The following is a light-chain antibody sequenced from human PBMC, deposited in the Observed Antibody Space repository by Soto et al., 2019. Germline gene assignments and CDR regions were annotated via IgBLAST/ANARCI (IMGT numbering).Light chain of an antibody. J-gene: IGLJ1*01. CDR1: SSDVGGYNY. CDR3: SSYAGSNNFGV. CDR2: EVS. Sequence: QSVLTQPASVSGSPGQSITISCTGTSSDVGGYNYVSWYQQHPGKAPKLMIYEVSNRPSGVPDRFSGSKSGNTASLTVSGLQAEDEADYYCSSYAGSNNFGVFGTGTKLTVL. V-gene: IGLV2-8*01.